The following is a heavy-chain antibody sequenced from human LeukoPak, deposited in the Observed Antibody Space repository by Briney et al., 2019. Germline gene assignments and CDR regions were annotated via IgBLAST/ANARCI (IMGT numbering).Heavy chain of an antibody. CDR2: IYYSGNP. D-gene: IGHD3-22*01. Sequence: SETLSLTCTVSGDSISSNSYYWGWIRQPPGKGLEWVGSIYYSGNPFYNPSLKSRVTISVDPSKNQFSLSLDSVTAADTAVYYCASQLDDYYDSTVYYTGFIDYWGAGTPVTVSS. V-gene: IGHV4-39*01. CDR1: GDSISSNSYY. J-gene: IGHJ4*02. CDR3: ASQLDDYYDSTVYYTGFIDY.